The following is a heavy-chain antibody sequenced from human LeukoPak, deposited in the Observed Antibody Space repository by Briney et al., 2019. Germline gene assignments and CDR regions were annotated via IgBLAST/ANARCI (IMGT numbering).Heavy chain of an antibody. CDR2: IYYSGST. J-gene: IGHJ4*02. Sequence: PSETLSLTCTVSGGSISRGDYYWSWIRQPPGKGLEWIGYIYYSGSTDYNPSLKSRVTISVDTSKNQFSLKLSSVTAADTAVYYCARGKSKFDYWGRGTLVTVSS. CDR3: ARGKSKFDY. CDR1: GGSISRGDYY. V-gene: IGHV4-30-4*08.